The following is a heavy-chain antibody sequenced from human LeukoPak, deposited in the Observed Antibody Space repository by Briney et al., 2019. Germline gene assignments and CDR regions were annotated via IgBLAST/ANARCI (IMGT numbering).Heavy chain of an antibody. J-gene: IGHJ4*02. CDR3: ARGLEGEPEVVDY. CDR1: GGSFSGYY. D-gene: IGHD2-21*01. CDR2: INHSGST. V-gene: IGHV4-34*01. Sequence: SETLSLTCAVYGGSFSGYYWSWIRQPPGKGLEWIGEINHSGSTNYNPSLKSRVTISVDTSKNQFSLKLSSVTAADTAVYYCARGLEGEPEVVDYWGQGTLVTVSS.